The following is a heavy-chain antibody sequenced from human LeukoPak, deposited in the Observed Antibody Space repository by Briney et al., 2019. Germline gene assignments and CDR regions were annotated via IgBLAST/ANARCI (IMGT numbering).Heavy chain of an antibody. CDR2: ISGSGHRT. CDR1: GFTFSSYG. D-gene: IGHD3-10*01. Sequence: GGSLRLSCAASGFTFSSYGVSWVRQAPGKGLEWVSGISGSGHRTYYADSVKGRFTISRDNSKSTLYLQMNSLRAEDTAVYYCAKGGGLWFGELSYYMDVWGKGTTVTISS. CDR3: AKGGGLWFGELSYYMDV. V-gene: IGHV3-23*01. J-gene: IGHJ6*03.